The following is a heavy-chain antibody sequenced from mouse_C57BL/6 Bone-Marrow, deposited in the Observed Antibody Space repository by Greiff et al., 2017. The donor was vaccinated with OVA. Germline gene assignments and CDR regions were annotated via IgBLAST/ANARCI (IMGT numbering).Heavy chain of an antibody. J-gene: IGHJ1*03. CDR2: IYIGNGYT. D-gene: IGHD1-1*01. Sequence: EVQLVESGAELVRPGSSVKMSCKTSGYTFTSYGINWVKQRPGQGLEWIGYIYIGNGYTEYNEKFKGKATLTSDTSSSTAYMQLSSLTSEDSAIYFCATTVVARGGDWYFDVWGTGTTVTVSS. CDR1: GYTFTSYG. V-gene: IGHV1-58*01. CDR3: ATTVVARGGDWYFDV.